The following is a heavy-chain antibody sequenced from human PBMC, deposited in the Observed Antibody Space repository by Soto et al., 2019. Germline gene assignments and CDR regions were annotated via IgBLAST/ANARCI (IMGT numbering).Heavy chain of an antibody. CDR1: GGSISSSSYY. J-gene: IGHJ6*02. CDR3: ACIFSGGYGYGFYYYGMDV. CDR2: IYYSGST. D-gene: IGHD5-18*01. Sequence: QLQLQESGPGLVKPSETLSLTCTVSGGSISSSSYYWGWIRQPPGKGLEWIGSIYYSGSTYYNPSLKSRVTISVDTSKNQFSLKLSSVTAADTAVYYCACIFSGGYGYGFYYYGMDVWGQGTTVTVS. V-gene: IGHV4-39*01.